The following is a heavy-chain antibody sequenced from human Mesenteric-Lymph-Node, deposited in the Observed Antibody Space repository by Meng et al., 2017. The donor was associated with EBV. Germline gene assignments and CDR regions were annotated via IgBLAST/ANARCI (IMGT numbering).Heavy chain of an antibody. CDR3: THIWITLDH. D-gene: IGHD3-10*01. CDR2: IFWDDDK. J-gene: IGHJ4*02. Sequence: QITLKESGPTVVKSTQTLTVTCSVSGFSLNTSGMAVGWVRQPPGKPPEWLALIFWDDDKRYSPSLKSRLTISRDTSENQVVLTMTNMAPEDTATYYCTHIWITLDHWGQGALVTVSS. V-gene: IGHV2-5*02. CDR1: GFSLNTSGMA.